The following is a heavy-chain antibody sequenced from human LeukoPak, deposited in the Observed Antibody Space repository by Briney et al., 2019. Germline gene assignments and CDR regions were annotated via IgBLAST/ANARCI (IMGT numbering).Heavy chain of an antibody. J-gene: IGHJ4*02. CDR1: GFTFSSSA. CDR3: AKESDYYDSSGYYPVHFDY. V-gene: IGHV3-23*01. Sequence: PGGSLRLSCSASGFTFSSSAMSWVRQAPGKGLEWVSAISGSGGSTYYADSVKGRFTISRDKSKNTLYLKMNSLRAEDTAVYYCAKESDYYDSSGYYPVHFDYWGQGTLVTVSS. D-gene: IGHD3-22*01. CDR2: ISGSGGST.